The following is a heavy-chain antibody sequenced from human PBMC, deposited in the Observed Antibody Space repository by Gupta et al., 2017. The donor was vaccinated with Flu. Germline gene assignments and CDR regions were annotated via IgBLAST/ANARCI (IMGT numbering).Heavy chain of an antibody. CDR1: GFAFDDYA. V-gene: IGHV3-9*01. Sequence: EVQLVESGGGLVQPGRSLRLSCAASGFAFDDYAMHWVRQAPGKGLEWVSAISWNSGTIGYADSVKGRFTISRDNAKNSLYLQMYSLRAEDTAFYYCAKGAGARLGHLHYWGQGTLVTVSS. CDR3: AKGAGARLGHLHY. CDR2: ISWNSGTI. D-gene: IGHD1-26*01. J-gene: IGHJ4*02.